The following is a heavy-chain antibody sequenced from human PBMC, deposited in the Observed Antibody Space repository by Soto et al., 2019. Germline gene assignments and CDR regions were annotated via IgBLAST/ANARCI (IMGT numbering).Heavy chain of an antibody. D-gene: IGHD1-26*01. Sequence: SETLSLTCTVSGGSIISYYWSWIRQPPGKGLEWIGYINYSGSTNCNPSLKSRVTISVDTSKNQFSLKLSSVTAADTAVYYCARRYGSAIDYWGQGTLVTVPQ. CDR3: ARRYGSAIDY. CDR2: INYSGST. J-gene: IGHJ4*02. V-gene: IGHV4-59*08. CDR1: GGSIISYY.